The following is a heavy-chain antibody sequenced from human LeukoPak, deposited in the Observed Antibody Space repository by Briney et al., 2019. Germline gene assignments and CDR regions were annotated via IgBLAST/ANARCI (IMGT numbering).Heavy chain of an antibody. CDR1: GFTVSSYG. CDR2: ISYDGSNK. Sequence: GGSLRLSCAASGFTVSSYGMHWVRQAPGKGLEWVAVISYDGSNKYYADSVKGRFTISRDNSKNTLYLQMNSLRAEDTAVYYCAKNEGGNSGGWFGPWGQGTLVTVSS. J-gene: IGHJ5*02. CDR3: AKNEGGNSGGWFGP. V-gene: IGHV3-30*18. D-gene: IGHD4-23*01.